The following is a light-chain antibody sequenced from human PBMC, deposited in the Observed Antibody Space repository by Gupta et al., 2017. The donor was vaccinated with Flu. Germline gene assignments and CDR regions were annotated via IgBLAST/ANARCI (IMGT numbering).Light chain of an antibody. CDR1: QGISNY. V-gene: IGKV1-9*01. CDR3: QQLNSYPRT. Sequence: PSFMSASVGDRGTITCRASQGISNYLAWYQQKPGKAPKLLIYGASTLQSDVPSRFSGSGSGPEFTLTITSLQPEDLATYYCQQLNSYPRTFGQGTKVEVK. J-gene: IGKJ1*01. CDR2: GAS.